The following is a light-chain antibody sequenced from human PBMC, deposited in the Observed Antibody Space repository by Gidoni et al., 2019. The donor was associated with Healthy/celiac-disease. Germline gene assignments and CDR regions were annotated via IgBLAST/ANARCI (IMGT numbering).Light chain of an antibody. CDR2: DAS. J-gene: IGKJ2*01. V-gene: IGKV1-8*01. CDR1: QGISSY. Sequence: AIRMTQSPSSFSASTGDRVTIPCRASQGISSYLAWYQQKPGKAPKLLIYDASTLQSGVPSRFSGSGSGTDFTLTISCLQSEDFATYYCQQYDSYLYTFGQGTKLEIK. CDR3: QQYDSYLYT.